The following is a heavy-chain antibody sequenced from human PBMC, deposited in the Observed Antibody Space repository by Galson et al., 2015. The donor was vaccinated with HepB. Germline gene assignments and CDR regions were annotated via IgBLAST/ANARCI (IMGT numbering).Heavy chain of an antibody. V-gene: IGHV4-30-2*01. Sequence: WIRQPPGKGLEWIGYIYPSGSTYYNPSLKSRITISVDRSKNQFSLNLTSVTAADTAVYYCARDEPAAGGDWFDPWGQGTLVTVSS. CDR3: ARDEPAAGGDWFDP. D-gene: IGHD6-13*01. J-gene: IGHJ5*02. CDR2: IYPSGST.